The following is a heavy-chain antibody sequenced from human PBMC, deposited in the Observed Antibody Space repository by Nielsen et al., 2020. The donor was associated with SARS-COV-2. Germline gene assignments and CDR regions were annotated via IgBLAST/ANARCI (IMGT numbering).Heavy chain of an antibody. CDR3: TRGGYTHSMDV. D-gene: IGHD5-18*01. Sequence: GGSLRLSCAASGFTINTYWMFWVRQAPGKGLVWVSHIDVDGSNTNYADSVQGRFTISRDNTKNTLSLQMNSLRGEDSAMYYCTRGGYTHSMDVWGQGTTVTV. CDR2: IDVDGSNT. J-gene: IGHJ6*02. CDR1: GFTINTYW. V-gene: IGHV3-74*01.